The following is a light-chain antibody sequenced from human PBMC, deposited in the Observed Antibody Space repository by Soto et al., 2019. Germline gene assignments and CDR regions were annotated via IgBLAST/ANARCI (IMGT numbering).Light chain of an antibody. CDR2: GAS. CDR3: QRYNSVPLT. J-gene: IGKJ4*01. CDR1: QGIGST. V-gene: IGKV3-15*01. Sequence: EIVMTQSPATLSMSPGERATLSCRASQGIGSTLAWYQQKPGQTPRLLIYGASTRATGVPARFSGGGSGTEFTLTINRLQSEEFAVYYCQRYNSVPLTFGGGTKVELK.